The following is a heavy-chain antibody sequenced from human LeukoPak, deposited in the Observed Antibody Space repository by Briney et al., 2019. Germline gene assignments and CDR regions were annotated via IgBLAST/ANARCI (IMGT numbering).Heavy chain of an antibody. Sequence: GGSLRLSCAASGFTFSGYWMHWVCQAPRKGLVWVSRIKSDGSAPSYADSVKGRFTISRDNAKNTLYLQMNSLRAEDTAVYYCARSDWFDPWGQGTLVTVSS. V-gene: IGHV3-74*01. CDR3: ARSDWFDP. CDR2: IKSDGSAP. CDR1: GFTFSGYW. J-gene: IGHJ5*02.